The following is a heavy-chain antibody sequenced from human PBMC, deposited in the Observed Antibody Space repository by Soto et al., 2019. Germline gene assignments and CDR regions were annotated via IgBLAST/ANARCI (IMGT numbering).Heavy chain of an antibody. CDR3: ARSQLYCPGVPCYFDS. CDR2: ISRSGSSI. J-gene: IGHJ4*02. V-gene: IGHV3-21*01. D-gene: IGHD2-8*02. CDR1: GFTFRSHD. Sequence: EVQLVESGGGLVKPGGSLRLSCVASGFTFRSHDMNWVRQAPGKGLEWVSFISRSGSSIYYAESVKGRFTISRDNAKNSLYLQMDSLGADDSVLYYYARSQLYCPGVPCYFDSWGQRTLVTVSS.